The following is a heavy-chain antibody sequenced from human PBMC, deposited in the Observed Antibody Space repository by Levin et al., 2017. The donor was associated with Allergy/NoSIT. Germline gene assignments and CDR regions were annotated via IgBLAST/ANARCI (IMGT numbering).Heavy chain of an antibody. CDR3: ARVSGYSYGSIIDY. V-gene: IGHV4-38-2*02. Sequence: SETLSLTCTVSGYSISSGYYWGWIRQPPGKGLEWIGSIYHSGSTYYNPSLKSRVTISVDTSKNQFSLKLSSVTAADTAVYYCARVSGYSYGSIIDYWGQGTLVTVSS. CDR2: IYHSGST. D-gene: IGHD5-18*01. CDR1: GYSISSGYY. J-gene: IGHJ4*02.